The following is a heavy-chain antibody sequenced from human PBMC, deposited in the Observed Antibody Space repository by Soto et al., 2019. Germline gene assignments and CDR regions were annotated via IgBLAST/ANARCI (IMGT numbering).Heavy chain of an antibody. D-gene: IGHD1-7*01. V-gene: IGHV1-58*01. Sequence: QMQLVQSGPEVKKPGTSVKVSCKASGFTFTSSAVQWVRQARGQRLEWIGWIVVGSGNTNYAQKFPERVTITRDMSTSTAYMELSSLRSEDTAVYYCAADSWNYEATYYYYGMDVWGQGTTVTVSS. J-gene: IGHJ6*02. CDR1: GFTFTSSA. CDR3: AADSWNYEATYYYYGMDV. CDR2: IVVGSGNT.